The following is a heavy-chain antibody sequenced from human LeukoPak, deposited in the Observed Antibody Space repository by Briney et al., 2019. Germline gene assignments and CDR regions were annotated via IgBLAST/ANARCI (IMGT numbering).Heavy chain of an antibody. CDR2: IKQDGSEK. CDR1: GFTFSSYW. V-gene: IGHV3-7*01. Sequence: GGSLRLSCAASGFTFSSYWMTWVRQAPGKGLEWVGNIKQDGSEKHYVDSVKGRFTISRDNAKNSLYLQMNSLRAEDSSVYYCASMSSGWLKSWGQGTLVTVSS. D-gene: IGHD6-19*01. CDR3: ASMSSGWLKS. J-gene: IGHJ5*02.